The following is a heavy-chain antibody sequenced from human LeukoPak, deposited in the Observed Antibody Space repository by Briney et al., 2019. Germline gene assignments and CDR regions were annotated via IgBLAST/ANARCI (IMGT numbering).Heavy chain of an antibody. Sequence: PSGGSLRLSCAASGLTFSSYAMSWVRQAPGKGLEWVSAISGSGGSTYYADSVKGRFTISRDNSKNTLYLQMNSLRAEDTAVYYCAKHRGYSSGCFDYWGQGTLVTVSS. V-gene: IGHV3-23*01. CDR1: GLTFSSYA. CDR2: ISGSGGST. J-gene: IGHJ4*02. CDR3: AKHRGYSSGCFDY. D-gene: IGHD6-19*01.